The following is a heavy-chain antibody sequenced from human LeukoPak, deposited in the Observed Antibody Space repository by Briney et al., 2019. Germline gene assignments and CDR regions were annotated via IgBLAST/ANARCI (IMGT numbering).Heavy chain of an antibody. D-gene: IGHD2/OR15-2a*01. CDR1: GFTFGSYA. J-gene: IGHJ5*02. CDR3: AKDSSSRTLGWFDP. CDR2: ISGSGGST. V-gene: IGHV3-23*01. Sequence: GGSLRLSCAASGFTFGSYAMSWVRQAPGKGLEWVSAISGSGGSTYYADFVKGRFTISRDNSKNTLYLQMNSLRAEDTAVYYCAKDSSSRTLGWFDPWGQGTLVTVSS.